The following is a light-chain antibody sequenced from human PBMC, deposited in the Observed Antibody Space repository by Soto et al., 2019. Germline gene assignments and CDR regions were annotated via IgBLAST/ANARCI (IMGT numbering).Light chain of an antibody. V-gene: IGLV2-14*01. CDR1: SSDVGGYNY. CDR2: DVS. CDR3: SSYTSSSTLYVV. Sequence: QSALTQPASVSGSPGQSITISCTGTSSDVGGYNYVSWYQQHPGKAPKLMIYDVSNRPSGVSNRFSGSKSGNTASLTISGLQAEDEDDYYCSSYTSSSTLYVVFGGGTKLTVL. J-gene: IGLJ2*01.